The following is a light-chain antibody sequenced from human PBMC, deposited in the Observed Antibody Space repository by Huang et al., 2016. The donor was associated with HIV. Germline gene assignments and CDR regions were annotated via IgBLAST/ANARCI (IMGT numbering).Light chain of an antibody. CDR2: GAS. V-gene: IGKV3-15*01. CDR3: QQYNNWPIT. CDR1: QSVSSN. Sequence: EIVMTQSPATLSVSPGERATLSCRARQSVSSNLAWYQQKPGQAPRLLIYGASTRATGIPARCSGSGAGTEFTLTISSLQSEDFAVYYCQQYNNWPITFGPGTKVDIK. J-gene: IGKJ3*01.